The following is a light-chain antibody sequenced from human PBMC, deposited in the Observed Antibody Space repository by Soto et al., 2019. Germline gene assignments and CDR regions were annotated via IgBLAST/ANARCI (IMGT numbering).Light chain of an antibody. CDR2: DAS. J-gene: IGKJ5*01. Sequence: EIVLTQSPATLSLSPGERATLSCRASQSVSSHLAWYQHKPGQSPRLLIYDASTRVTGIPARFSGSGSGTDYPHTISSLEAEDSAVYYWQQRSNWPPLNFGQGTRLEIK. CDR3: QQRSNWPPLN. V-gene: IGKV3-11*01. CDR1: QSVSSH.